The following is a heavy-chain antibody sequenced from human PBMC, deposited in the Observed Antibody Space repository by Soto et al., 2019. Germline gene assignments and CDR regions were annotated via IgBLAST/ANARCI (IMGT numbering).Heavy chain of an antibody. CDR1: GFTFSNYG. D-gene: IGHD3-9*01. Sequence: QVQLVQSGAEVKKPGASVKVSCKASGFTFSNYGITWLRQVPGQGLEWMGWISAYNGNTVHAQEYQGRLTMTTDTSTSTAYMQRMSLRPDDTAVYYWARPQNNILTDSYTPSCDPWGQGNRVSSSS. V-gene: IGHV1-18*01. CDR2: ISAYNGNT. J-gene: IGHJ5*02. CDR3: ARPQNNILTDSYTPSCDP.